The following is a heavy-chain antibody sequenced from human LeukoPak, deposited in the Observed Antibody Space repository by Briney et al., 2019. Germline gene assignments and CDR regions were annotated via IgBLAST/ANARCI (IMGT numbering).Heavy chain of an antibody. D-gene: IGHD1-14*01. CDR2: ISSSSSTM. CDR3: ARWGYNALDY. Sequence: GGSLRLSCAASGFTFRTHSMNWVRQAPGKGLEWVSYISSSSSTMYFADSVKGRVTISRDNAKNSLYLQMNSLGPADTAVYYCARWGYNALDYWGQGTLVTVSS. J-gene: IGHJ4*02. CDR1: GFTFRTHS. V-gene: IGHV3-48*01.